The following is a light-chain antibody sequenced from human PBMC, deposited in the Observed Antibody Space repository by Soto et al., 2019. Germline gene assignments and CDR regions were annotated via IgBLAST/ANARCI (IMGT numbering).Light chain of an antibody. CDR1: QSVLDSSNNRNY. CDR2: WAS. V-gene: IGKV4-1*01. CDR3: QQCSTTPWT. J-gene: IGKJ1*01. Sequence: DIVVTQSPDSLAVSLGERATINCNSSQSVLDSSNNRNYLARYQQKPGQSPKLLIYWASTRQSGVPDRFSGRGSRTDFTLTISSLQAEDVAVYYCQQCSTTPWTFGQGTKVEIK.